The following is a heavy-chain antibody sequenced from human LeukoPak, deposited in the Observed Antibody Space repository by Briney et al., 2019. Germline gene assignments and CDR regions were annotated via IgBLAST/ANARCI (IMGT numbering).Heavy chain of an antibody. CDR2: IYHSGST. Sequence: SETLSLTCAVSGGSISSSNWWSWVRQPPGKGLEWIGEIYHSGSTNYNPSLKSRVTISVDKSKNQFSLKLSSVTAADTAVYYCASAPAGYSSGWSDYWGQGTLVTVSS. D-gene: IGHD6-19*01. CDR1: GGSISSSNW. V-gene: IGHV4-4*02. J-gene: IGHJ4*02. CDR3: ASAPAGYSSGWSDY.